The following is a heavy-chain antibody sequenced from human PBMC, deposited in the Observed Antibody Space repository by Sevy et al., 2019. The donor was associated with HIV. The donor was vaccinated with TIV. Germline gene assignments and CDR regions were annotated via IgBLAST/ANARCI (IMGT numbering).Heavy chain of an antibody. CDR3: AGPTLTYSSGWSYYDS. V-gene: IGHV4-39*01. Sequence: PETLSLTCTVSGASISSSGYYWGWIRQPPRKGLEWIASINYSGSTFYNPSLKSRVTISSDTSKNQFSLKLNSVTAADTAIYYCAGPTLTYSSGWSYYDSWGQGTVVTVSS. CDR1: GASISSSGYY. J-gene: IGHJ4*02. D-gene: IGHD6-19*01. CDR2: INYSGST.